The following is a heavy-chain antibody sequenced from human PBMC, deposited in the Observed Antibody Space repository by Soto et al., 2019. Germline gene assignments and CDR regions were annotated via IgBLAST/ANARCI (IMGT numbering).Heavy chain of an antibody. D-gene: IGHD6-13*01. CDR2: IVPIYRTA. J-gene: IGHJ4*02. CDR1: GGTFSSYR. CDR3: ARDSGAKLSSS. Sequence: GASVKVSCKASGGTFSSYRINWVRQARGQGLEWLGGIVPIYRTADYAQKFQGRVTITADESTRTVYMELSSLKSQDTALYYCARDSGAKLSSSWGQGTLVTVSS. V-gene: IGHV1-69*13.